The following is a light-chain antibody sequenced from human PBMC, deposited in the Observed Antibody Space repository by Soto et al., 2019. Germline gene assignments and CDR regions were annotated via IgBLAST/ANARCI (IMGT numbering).Light chain of an antibody. Sequence: DIQMTQSPSSLSASVGDRVTITCRASESIARHLNWYQQKPGKAPKLLIYAASSLQNGVPSRFRGGGSGTDFTLTINNLHPEDFATYYWQQTYSTLSITFGQGTRLEIK. CDR3: QQTYSTLSIT. CDR2: AAS. V-gene: IGKV1-39*01. CDR1: ESIARH. J-gene: IGKJ5*01.